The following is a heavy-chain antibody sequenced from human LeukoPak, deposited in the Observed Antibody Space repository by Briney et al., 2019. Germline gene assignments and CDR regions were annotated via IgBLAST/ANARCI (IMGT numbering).Heavy chain of an antibody. CDR2: ISGGSSTI. CDR1: GFTFSSYS. Sequence: PGGSLRLSCAASGFTFSSYSMSWIRQAPGKGLEWVSYISGGSSTIYYADSLRGRFTVSRDNAKNSLYLLMNSLRAEDTAVYYCARRGSGRHFDFWGQGTLVTVSS. D-gene: IGHD2-15*01. J-gene: IGHJ4*02. V-gene: IGHV3-48*04. CDR3: ARRGSGRHFDF.